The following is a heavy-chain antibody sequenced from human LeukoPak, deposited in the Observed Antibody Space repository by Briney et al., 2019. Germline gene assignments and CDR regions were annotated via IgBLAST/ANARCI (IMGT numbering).Heavy chain of an antibody. CDR3: AKDERLGSSWTFDY. D-gene: IGHD6-13*01. V-gene: IGHV4-59*01. Sequence: PSETLSLTCTVSGGSISSYYWSWIRQPPGKGLEWIGYIYYSGSTNYNPSLKSRVTISVDTSKNQFSLKLSSVTAADTAVYYCAKDERLGSSWTFDYWGQGTLVTVSS. CDR1: GGSISSYY. J-gene: IGHJ4*02. CDR2: IYYSGST.